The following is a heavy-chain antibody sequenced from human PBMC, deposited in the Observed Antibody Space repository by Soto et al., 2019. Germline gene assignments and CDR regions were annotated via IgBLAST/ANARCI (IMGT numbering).Heavy chain of an antibody. J-gene: IGHJ3*02. Sequence: EVQLVEAGGGLVQPGGSLRLSCAASGFTFRSYDMHWVRHATGKGLEWVSSIGTAARDTYYAGSVKGRFTISREDAKNSFYLQRNSLGAGDTDVYYCARGSHLRLGALSGGDALDIWGQGTMVTVSS. CDR1: GFTFRSYD. V-gene: IGHV3-13*04. CDR3: ARGSHLRLGALSGGDALDI. D-gene: IGHD3-16*02. CDR2: IGTAARDT.